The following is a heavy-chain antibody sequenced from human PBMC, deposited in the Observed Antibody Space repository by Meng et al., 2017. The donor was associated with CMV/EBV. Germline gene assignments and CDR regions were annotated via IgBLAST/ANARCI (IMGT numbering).Heavy chain of an antibody. CDR3: AREQRVRFGSGSNGMDG. CDR1: GYTFTGYY. D-gene: IGHD3-10*01. V-gene: IGHV1-2*02. J-gene: IGHJ6*02. CDR2: INPISGGT. Sequence: ASVTVSCKASGYTFTGYYMHWVRQAPGQGLEWMGWINPISGGTNYAQKFQGRVTMTRDTSISTAYMELSRLRSDDTAVYYCAREQRVRFGSGSNGMDGWDQGTTVTVSS.